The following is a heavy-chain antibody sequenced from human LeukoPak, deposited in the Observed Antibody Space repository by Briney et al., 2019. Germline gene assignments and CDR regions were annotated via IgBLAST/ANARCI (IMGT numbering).Heavy chain of an antibody. CDR1: GGSISSGGYY. Sequence: SQTLSLTCTVSGGSISSGGYYWSWIRQPPGKGLEWIGYIYHSGSTYYNPSLKSRVTISVDRSKNQFSLKLSSVTAADTAVYYSARVAVTTKKDYFDYWGQGILVTVSS. D-gene: IGHD4-17*01. CDR2: IYHSGST. CDR3: ARVAVTTKKDYFDY. V-gene: IGHV4-30-2*01. J-gene: IGHJ4*02.